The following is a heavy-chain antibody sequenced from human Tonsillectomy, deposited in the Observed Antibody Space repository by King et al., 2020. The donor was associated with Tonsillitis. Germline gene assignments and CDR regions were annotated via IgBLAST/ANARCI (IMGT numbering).Heavy chain of an antibody. D-gene: IGHD3-10*01. CDR2: IYTSGST. CDR3: ARVGSGTTLGWFDP. J-gene: IGHJ5*02. V-gene: IGHV4-4*07. CDR1: GGSISSYY. Sequence: QLQESGPGLVKPSETLSLTCTVSGGSISSYYWSWIRQPAGKGLEWIGHIYTSGSTNYNPSLKSRVTMSVDTSKNQFSLKLSSVTAADTAVYYCARVGSGTTLGWFDPWGQGTLVTVSS.